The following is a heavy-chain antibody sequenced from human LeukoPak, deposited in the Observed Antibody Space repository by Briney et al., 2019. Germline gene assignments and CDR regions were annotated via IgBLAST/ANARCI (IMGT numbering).Heavy chain of an antibody. CDR1: GFTFSSYA. V-gene: IGHV3-30-3*01. CDR2: ISYDGFNT. CDR3: ARDDASPFGYCSSTSCLAFDY. J-gene: IGHJ4*02. Sequence: GGSLRLSCAASGFTFSSYAIHWVRQAPGQGLEWVAVISYDGFNTYYANSVKVRFTISRDNSKNTLYLQMNSLRAEDTAVYYCARDDASPFGYCSSTSCLAFDYWGQGTLVTVSS. D-gene: IGHD2-2*03.